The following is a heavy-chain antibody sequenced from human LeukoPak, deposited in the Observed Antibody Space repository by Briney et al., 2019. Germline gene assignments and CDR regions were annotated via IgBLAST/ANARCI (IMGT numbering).Heavy chain of an antibody. CDR2: IYYSGST. D-gene: IGHD6-13*01. CDR3: AREREQLVPPYYYYGMDV. Sequence: SETLSLTCTVSGCSISSYYWSWIRQPPGKGLEWIGYIYYSGSTNYNPSLKSRVTISVDTSKNQFSLKLSSVTAADTAVYYCAREREQLVPPYYYYGMDVWGQGTTVTVSS. J-gene: IGHJ6*02. CDR1: GCSISSYY. V-gene: IGHV4-59*01.